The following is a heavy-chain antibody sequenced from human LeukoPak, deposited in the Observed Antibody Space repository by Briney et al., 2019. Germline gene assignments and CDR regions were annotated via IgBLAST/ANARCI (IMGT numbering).Heavy chain of an antibody. J-gene: IGHJ1*01. CDR1: GFTFRNYW. CDR2: INQRGSAI. CDR3: AKLLRDVTIYDF. V-gene: IGHV3-7*01. Sequence: PGGSLRLSCEASGFTFRNYWMSWVRQAPGKGLEWVASINQRGSAIFYVDSVRGRFSVSRDNAKNSLFLQMNSLRADDTAFYYCAKLLRDVTIYDFWGPGALVTVSS. D-gene: IGHD3/OR15-3a*01.